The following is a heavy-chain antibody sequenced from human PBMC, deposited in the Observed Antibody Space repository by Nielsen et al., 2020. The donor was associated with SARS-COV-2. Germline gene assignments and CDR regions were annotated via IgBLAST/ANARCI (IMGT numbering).Heavy chain of an antibody. Sequence: ASLKVSCKSSGYTFTGYYMHWVRQAPGQGLEWMGWINPNSGGTNYAQKFQGRVTITRDTSISTAYMELSSLRSEDTAVYYCARGKLTATVFNYYYGMDVWGQGTTVTVSS. CDR1: GYTFTGYY. CDR2: INPNSGGT. J-gene: IGHJ6*02. CDR3: ARGKLTATVFNYYYGMDV. V-gene: IGHV1-2*02. D-gene: IGHD5-18*01.